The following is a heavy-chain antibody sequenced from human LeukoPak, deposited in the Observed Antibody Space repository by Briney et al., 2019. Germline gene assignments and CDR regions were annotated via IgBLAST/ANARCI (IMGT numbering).Heavy chain of an antibody. Sequence: ASVKVSCKASGYTFTGYYIQWVRQAPGQGLEWMGWINPNSGGTNYAQKFQGRVTMTRDTSISTAYMELSRLRSDDTAVYYCARECYGDLYYFDYWGQGTLVTVTS. J-gene: IGHJ4*02. D-gene: IGHD4-17*01. CDR2: INPNSGGT. CDR1: GYTFTGYY. V-gene: IGHV1-2*02. CDR3: ARECYGDLYYFDY.